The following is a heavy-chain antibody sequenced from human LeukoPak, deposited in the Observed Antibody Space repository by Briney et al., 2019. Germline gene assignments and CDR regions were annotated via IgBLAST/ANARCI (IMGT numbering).Heavy chain of an antibody. V-gene: IGHV1-69*05. Sequence: ASVKVSCKASGGTFSSYAISWVQQAPGQGLEWMGGIIPIFGTANYAQKFQGRVTITTDESTSTAYMELSSLRSEDTAVYYCARGGVGATYGDYWGQGTLVTVSS. CDR3: ARGGVGATYGDY. D-gene: IGHD1-26*01. J-gene: IGHJ4*02. CDR2: IIPIFGTA. CDR1: GGTFSSYA.